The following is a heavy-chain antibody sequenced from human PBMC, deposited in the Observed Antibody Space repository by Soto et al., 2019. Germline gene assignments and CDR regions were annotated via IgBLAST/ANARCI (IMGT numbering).Heavy chain of an antibody. Sequence: GESLKISCKHSGFNFPTFWIAWVRQMPGKGLEWMGRIDPSDSYTNYSPSFQGHVTISADKSISTAYLQWSSLKASDTAMYYCARHVVGARGWVEEPLWGQGTLVTVSS. CDR2: IDPSDSYT. V-gene: IGHV5-10-1*01. J-gene: IGHJ4*02. CDR3: ARHVVGARGWVEEPL. CDR1: GFNFPTFW. D-gene: IGHD1-1*01.